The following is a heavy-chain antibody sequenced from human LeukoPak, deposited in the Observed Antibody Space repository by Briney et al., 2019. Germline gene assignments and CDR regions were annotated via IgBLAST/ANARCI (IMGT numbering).Heavy chain of an antibody. CDR2: IYTSGST. CDR1: GGSISSGSYY. V-gene: IGHV4-61*02. Sequence: PSQTLSLTCTVSGGSISSGSYYWSWIRQPAGKGLEWIGRIYTSGSTNYNPSLKSRVTISVDTSKNQFSLKLSSVTAADTAVYYCARDVIAAAGTLVRYYYMDVWGKGTTVTVSS. CDR3: ARDVIAAAGTLVRYYYMDV. J-gene: IGHJ6*03. D-gene: IGHD6-13*01.